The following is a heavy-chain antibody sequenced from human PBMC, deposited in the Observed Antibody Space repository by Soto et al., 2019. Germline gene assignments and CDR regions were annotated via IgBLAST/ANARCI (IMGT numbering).Heavy chain of an antibody. J-gene: IGHJ4*02. CDR1: GYTFYKYD. D-gene: IGHD4-17*01. Sequence: QVQLVQSGAEVKKPGASVKVSCKASGYTFYKYDITWVRQAPGQGLEWMGTTSVYNGNTNFAQSLQGRVTMTIDKSTATAYMELRSLTSDDTAVYYCARARATVTTERALGYWGQGTLVTVSS. CDR2: TSVYNGNT. CDR3: ARARATVTTERALGY. V-gene: IGHV1-18*01.